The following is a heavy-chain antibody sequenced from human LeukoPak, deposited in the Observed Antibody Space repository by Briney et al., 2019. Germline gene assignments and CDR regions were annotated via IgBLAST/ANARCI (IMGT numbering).Heavy chain of an antibody. D-gene: IGHD1-26*01. CDR3: AKDIGGWELLIDY. CDR2: ISSSGSTI. J-gene: IGHJ4*02. Sequence: GGSLRLSCAASGFTFSSYEMNWVRQAPGEGLEWVSYISSSGSTIYYADSVKGRFTISRDNAKNSLYLQMNSLRAEDTALYYCAKDIGGWELLIDYWGQGTLVTVSS. CDR1: GFTFSSYE. V-gene: IGHV3-48*03.